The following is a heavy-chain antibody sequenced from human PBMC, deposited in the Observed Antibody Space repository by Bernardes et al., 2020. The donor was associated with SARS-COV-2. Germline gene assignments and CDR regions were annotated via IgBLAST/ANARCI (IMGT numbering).Heavy chain of an antibody. D-gene: IGHD3-10*01. J-gene: IGHJ6*02. CDR1: GFMFSDYW. CDR2: INSDGSST. V-gene: IGHV3-74*01. CDR3: ARSGGLDV. Sequence: GGSLRLSCATSGFMFSDYWMYWVRQAPGKGLVWVSRINSDGSSTGYADSVKGRFTISRDNAKSTVYVQMNSLRVEDTAVYYCARSGGLDVWGQGTTVTVSS.